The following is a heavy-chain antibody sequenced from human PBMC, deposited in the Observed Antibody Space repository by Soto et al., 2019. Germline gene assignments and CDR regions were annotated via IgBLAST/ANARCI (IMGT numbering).Heavy chain of an antibody. D-gene: IGHD7-27*01. CDR3: ARGRDWGSSNDAFDI. Sequence: GGSLRLSCAASGFTFSSYSMNWVRQAPGKGLEWVSSISSSSSYIYYADSVKGRFTISRDNAKNSLYLQMNSLRAEDTAVYYCARGRDWGSSNDAFDIWGQGTMVTVSS. CDR2: ISSSSSYI. J-gene: IGHJ3*02. V-gene: IGHV3-21*01. CDR1: GFTFSSYS.